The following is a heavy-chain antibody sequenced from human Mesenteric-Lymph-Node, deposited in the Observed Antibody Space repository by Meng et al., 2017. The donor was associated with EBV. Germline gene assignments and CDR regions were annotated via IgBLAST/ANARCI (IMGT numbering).Heavy chain of an antibody. CDR2: INTDTGIP. CDR3: ARDSGTYYYYFDY. Sequence: QVQLVQSGAEVKKPGASVKVSCKAFGSTFTNYAMNWVRQAPGQGLEWMGWINTDTGIPTYAQGFTGRFVFSLDTSVSTAYLQISSLKAEDTAVYYCARDSGTYYYYFDYWGQGTLVTVSS. J-gene: IGHJ4*02. D-gene: IGHD1-26*01. V-gene: IGHV7-4-1*02. CDR1: GSTFTNYA.